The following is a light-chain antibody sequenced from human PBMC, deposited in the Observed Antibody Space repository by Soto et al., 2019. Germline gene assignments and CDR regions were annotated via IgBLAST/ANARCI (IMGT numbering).Light chain of an antibody. J-gene: IGLJ1*01. CDR1: SSDVGGYNY. CDR2: DVS. CDR3: CSYAGSYTLYV. Sequence: QSVLTQPRSVSGSPGQSVTISCTGTSSDVGGYNYVSWYQQHPGKAPKLMIYDVSKRPSGVPDRFSGSKSGNTASLTISGLQADDEADYYCCSYAGSYTLYVFGTGTQLTVL. V-gene: IGLV2-11*01.